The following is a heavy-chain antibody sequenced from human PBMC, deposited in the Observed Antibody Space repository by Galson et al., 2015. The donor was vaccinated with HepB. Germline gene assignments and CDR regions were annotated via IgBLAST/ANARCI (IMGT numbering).Heavy chain of an antibody. Sequence: QSGAEVKKPGESLKISCKGSGYSFTSYWIGWVRQLPGKGLEWMGIIYPGDSDTRYSPSFQGQVTISADKSISTAYLQWSSLKASDTAMYYCASRSLRFLEWGYFDYWGQGTLVTVSS. CDR2: IYPGDSDT. V-gene: IGHV5-51*03. CDR3: ASRSLRFLEWGYFDY. D-gene: IGHD3-3*01. J-gene: IGHJ4*02. CDR1: GYSFTSYW.